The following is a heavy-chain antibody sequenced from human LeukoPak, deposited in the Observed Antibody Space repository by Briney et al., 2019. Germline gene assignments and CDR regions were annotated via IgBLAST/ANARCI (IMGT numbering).Heavy chain of an antibody. CDR2: IKPDGSEK. V-gene: IGHV3-7*01. Sequence: GGSLRLSCAASGFTFSTYWMTWVRQSPGKGLEWVANIKPDGSEKYFVDSVKGRFSISRDNAKNALYLEMNSLRAEDTAEYFCARERMYSGSGSTYPYYDYWGQGTLVTVSS. CDR1: GFTFSTYW. J-gene: IGHJ4*02. CDR3: ARERMYSGSGSTYPYYDY. D-gene: IGHD3-10*01.